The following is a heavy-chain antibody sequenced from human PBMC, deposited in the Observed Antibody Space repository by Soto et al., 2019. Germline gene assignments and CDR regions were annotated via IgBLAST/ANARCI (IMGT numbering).Heavy chain of an antibody. J-gene: IGHJ6*02. V-gene: IGHV1-46*01. CDR2: INPSSGRT. CDR3: ARDHNFGFILYAMDV. CDR1: GYTFTSYS. Sequence: ASLKVCGKASGYTFTSYSMHWVRHAPGEGREWMEIINPSSGRTSYAQNFQGRVSMSSDTSTSIVYVEMSSLKSEDTAVYYCARDHNFGFILYAMDVWVQGSTVTVSS. D-gene: IGHD2-15*01.